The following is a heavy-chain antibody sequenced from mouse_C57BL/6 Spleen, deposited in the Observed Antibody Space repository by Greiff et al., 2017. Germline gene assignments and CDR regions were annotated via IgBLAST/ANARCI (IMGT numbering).Heavy chain of an antibody. J-gene: IGHJ4*01. D-gene: IGHD3-2*02. V-gene: IGHV1-82*01. CDR2: IYPGDGDT. Sequence: VQLQQSGPELVKPGASVKISCKASGYAFSSSWMNWVKQRPGKGLEWIGRIYPGDGDTNYNGKFKGKATLTADKSSSTAYMQLSSLTSEDSAVYFCAGTAQANYAMDYWGQGTSVTVSS. CDR3: AGTAQANYAMDY. CDR1: GYAFSSSW.